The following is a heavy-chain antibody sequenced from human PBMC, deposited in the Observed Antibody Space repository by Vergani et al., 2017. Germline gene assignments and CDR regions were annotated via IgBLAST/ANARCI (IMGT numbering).Heavy chain of an antibody. CDR1: GYTLTELS. Sequence: QVQLVQSGAEVKKPGASVKVSCKVSGYTLTELSMHWVRQAPGKGLEWMGGFDPEDGETIYAQKFQGRVTMTEDTSTDTAYMELSSLRSEDTAVYYCARSLVSAAGIRDYYYGMDVWGQGTTVTVSS. J-gene: IGHJ6*02. CDR2: FDPEDGET. D-gene: IGHD6-13*01. V-gene: IGHV1-24*01. CDR3: ARSLVSAAGIRDYYYGMDV.